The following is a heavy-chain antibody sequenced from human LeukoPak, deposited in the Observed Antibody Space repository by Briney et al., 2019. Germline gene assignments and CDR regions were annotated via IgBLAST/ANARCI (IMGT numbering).Heavy chain of an antibody. CDR2: ISYDGSNK. CDR3: ARGQFIVVVPAAISDV. J-gene: IGHJ6*02. CDR1: GFTFSSYA. V-gene: IGHV3-30-3*01. D-gene: IGHD2-2*01. Sequence: GGSLRLSCAASGFTFSSYAMHWVRQAPGKGLEWVAVISYDGSNKYYADSVKGRFTISRDNPKNTLYLQMNSLRAEDTAVYYCARGQFIVVVPAAISDVWGQGTTVTVSS.